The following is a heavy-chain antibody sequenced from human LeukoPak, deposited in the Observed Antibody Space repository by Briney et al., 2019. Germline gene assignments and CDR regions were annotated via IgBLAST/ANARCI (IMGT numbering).Heavy chain of an antibody. V-gene: IGHV1-18*01. CDR1: GYTFTSYD. J-gene: IGHJ6*03. D-gene: IGHD3-10*02. Sequence: ASVKVSCKASGYTFTSYDISWVRQAPGQGLEWMGWISAYNGNTNYAQKLQGRVTMTTDTSTSTAYMELRSLRSDDTAVYYCASDSSRFGELPYYYYYMDVWGKGTTVTVSS. CDR2: ISAYNGNT. CDR3: ASDSSRFGELPYYYYYMDV.